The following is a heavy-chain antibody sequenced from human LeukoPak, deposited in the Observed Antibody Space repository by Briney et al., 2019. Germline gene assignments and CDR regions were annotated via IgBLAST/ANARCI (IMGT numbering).Heavy chain of an antibody. CDR3: ARDRSVGIAARPGYFDY. CDR2: INPSGGST. J-gene: IGHJ4*02. CDR1: GYTFTSYY. V-gene: IGHV1-46*01. Sequence: ASVKVSCKASGYTFTSYYMHWVRQAPGQGLEWMGIINPSGGSTSYAQKFQGRVTMTRDTSTSTVYMELSSLRSEDTAVYYCARDRSVGIAARPGYFDYWGQGTLVTVSS. D-gene: IGHD6-6*01.